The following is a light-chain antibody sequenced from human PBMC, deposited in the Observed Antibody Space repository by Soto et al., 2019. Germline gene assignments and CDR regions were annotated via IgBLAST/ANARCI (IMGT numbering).Light chain of an antibody. CDR2: EVT. CDR3: SSYTTSSTYV. V-gene: IGLV2-14*01. Sequence: QSALTQPASVSGSPGQSITISCTGTSSDVGGYNYVSWYQHHPGEVPKLMIFEVTKRPSGVSNRFSGSKSGNTASLTISGLQAEDEADYFCSSYTTSSTYVFGSGTKVTV. CDR1: SSDVGGYNY. J-gene: IGLJ1*01.